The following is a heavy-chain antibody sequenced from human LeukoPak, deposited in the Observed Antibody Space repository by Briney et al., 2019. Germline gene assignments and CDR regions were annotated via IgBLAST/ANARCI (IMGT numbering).Heavy chain of an antibody. Sequence: DPSETLSLTCAVYGGSFSGNYWSWIRQPPGKGLEWIGEINQSGSTNYNPSLKSRVTISVDTSKNQSSLKLSSVTAADTAVYYCARAWRMYHYDSSGYPDAFDIWGQGTMVTVSS. CDR2: INQSGST. CDR3: ARAWRMYHYDSSGYPDAFDI. V-gene: IGHV4-34*01. CDR1: GGSFSGNY. D-gene: IGHD3-22*01. J-gene: IGHJ3*02.